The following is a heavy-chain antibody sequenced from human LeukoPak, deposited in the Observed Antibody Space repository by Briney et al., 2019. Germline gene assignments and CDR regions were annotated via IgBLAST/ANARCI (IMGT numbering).Heavy chain of an antibody. CDR2: IYYSGST. CDR3: AIGYCSSTSCPVGY. V-gene: IGHV4-39*01. Sequence: SETLSLTCTVSGGSISSSSYYWGWIRQPPGKGLEWIGSIYYSGSTYYNPSLKSRVTISVDTSKNQFSLKLSSVTAADTAVYYCAIGYCSSTSCPVGYWGQGTLVTVSS. J-gene: IGHJ4*02. CDR1: GGSISSSSYY. D-gene: IGHD2-2*03.